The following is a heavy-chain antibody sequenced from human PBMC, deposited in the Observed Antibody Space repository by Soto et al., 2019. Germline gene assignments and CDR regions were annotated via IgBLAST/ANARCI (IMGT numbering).Heavy chain of an antibody. Sequence: EEQLSESGGGLGQPGGSLRLSCAASGFTFSNYAMTWVRQSPGKGLEWVSSVSATGTLKYYGESVQGRFSISRDNSKNTVYLQMNNLRDEDTALYYCVREVGATSGWLDPWGHGTQVTVSS. D-gene: IGHD1-26*01. CDR3: VREVGATSGWLDP. V-gene: IGHV3-23*01. CDR2: VSATGTLK. J-gene: IGHJ5*02. CDR1: GFTFSNYA.